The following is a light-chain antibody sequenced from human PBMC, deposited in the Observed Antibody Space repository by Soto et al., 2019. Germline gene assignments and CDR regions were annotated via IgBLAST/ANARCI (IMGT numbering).Light chain of an antibody. Sequence: EVVMTQSPATLSVSPGERTTLSCMASQSVISYLAWYQQKPGQAPRLLIYGASTRATGIPARFSGSGSGTEFTLTISSLQSEDFAVYYCQQYNNWPITFGQGTRLEIK. V-gene: IGKV3-15*01. CDR3: QQYNNWPIT. CDR2: GAS. J-gene: IGKJ5*01. CDR1: QSVISY.